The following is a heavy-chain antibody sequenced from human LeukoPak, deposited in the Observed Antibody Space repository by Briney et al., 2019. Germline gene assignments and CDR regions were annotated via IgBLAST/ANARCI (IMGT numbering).Heavy chain of an antibody. CDR2: ISGSGGST. CDR3: VKRQCSGGSCYFIDY. J-gene: IGHJ4*02. V-gene: IGHV3-23*01. CDR1: GFTFSSYA. D-gene: IGHD2-15*01. Sequence: QTGGSPRLSCAASGFTFSSYAMTWVRQAPGKGLEWVSVISGSGGSTYYADSVKGRFTISRDNSKNTVYLQMNSLRVEDTAVYYCVKRQCSGGSCYFIDYWGQGTLVTVSS.